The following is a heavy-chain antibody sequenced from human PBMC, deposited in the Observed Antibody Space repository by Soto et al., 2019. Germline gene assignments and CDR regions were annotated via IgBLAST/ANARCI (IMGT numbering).Heavy chain of an antibody. V-gene: IGHV3-21*01. D-gene: IGHD6-19*01. CDR1: GFTFSSYS. CDR3: ARDGAVAGTESYYYYGMDV. J-gene: IGHJ6*02. Sequence: PGGSLRLSCAASGFTFSSYSMNWVRQAPGKGLEWVSSISSSSYIYYADSVKGRFTISRDNAKNSLYLQMNSLRAEDTAVYYCARDGAVAGTESYYYYGMDVWGQGTTVTVSS. CDR2: ISSSSYI.